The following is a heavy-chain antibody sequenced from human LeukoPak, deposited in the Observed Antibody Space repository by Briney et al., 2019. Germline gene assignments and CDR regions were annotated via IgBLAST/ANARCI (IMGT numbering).Heavy chain of an antibody. CDR1: GGSITTYY. Sequence: PSETLSLTYTVSGGSITTYYWNWIRQPPGKGLEWIGYIYYSGSTNYNPSLKSRVTISVDTSKNQFSLKLSSVTAADTAVYYCARGRFDILTGYYLDYWGQGILVTVSS. D-gene: IGHD3-9*01. CDR3: ARGRFDILTGYYLDY. J-gene: IGHJ4*02. V-gene: IGHV4-59*01. CDR2: IYYSGST.